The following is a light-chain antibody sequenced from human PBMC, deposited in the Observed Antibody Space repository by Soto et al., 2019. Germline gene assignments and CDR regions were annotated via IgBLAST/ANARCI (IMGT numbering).Light chain of an antibody. CDR2: DAS. J-gene: IGKJ1*01. Sequence: DIQMTQSPSTLSASVGDRVTITCRARQTIRIWLAWYQQKPGKAPKLLIYDASILESGVPSRCSGSGSGTEFTLTISSLQPDDFATYYCQHYNSYRTFGQGTKVEIK. CDR1: QTIRIW. CDR3: QHYNSYRT. V-gene: IGKV1-5*01.